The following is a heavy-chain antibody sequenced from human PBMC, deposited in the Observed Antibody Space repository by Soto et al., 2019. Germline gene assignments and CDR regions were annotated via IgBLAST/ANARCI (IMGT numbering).Heavy chain of an antibody. V-gene: IGHV1-18*01. Sequence: ASVKVSCKASGYTFTSYGISWVRQAPGQGLEWMGWISAYNGNTNYAQKLQGRVTMTTDTSTSTAYMELRSLRSDDTAVYYCARTPKVVSILGYYGMDVWGQGTTVTVSS. CDR3: ARTPKVVSILGYYGMDV. D-gene: IGHD3-3*01. CDR1: GYTFTSYG. CDR2: ISAYNGNT. J-gene: IGHJ6*02.